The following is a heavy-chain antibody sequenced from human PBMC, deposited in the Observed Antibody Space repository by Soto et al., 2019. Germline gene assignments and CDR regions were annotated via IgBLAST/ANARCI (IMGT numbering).Heavy chain of an antibody. D-gene: IGHD5-18*01. CDR1: GYTFTSYG. CDR2: ISAYNGNT. CDR3: ARDRGNGYPKPYWYFDL. J-gene: IGHJ2*01. Sequence: QVQLVQSGAEVKKPGASVKVSCKASGYTFTSYGISWVRQAPGQGLEWMGWISAYNGNTNYAQKLQGRVTMTTDTSTSKAYMELRSLRSDDTAVYDCARDRGNGYPKPYWYFDLWGRGTLVTVSS. V-gene: IGHV1-18*01.